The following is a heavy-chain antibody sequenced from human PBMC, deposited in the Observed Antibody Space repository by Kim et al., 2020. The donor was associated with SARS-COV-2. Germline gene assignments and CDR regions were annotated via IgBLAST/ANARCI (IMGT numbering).Heavy chain of an antibody. CDR3: TTPYYYDSSGYTVDY. CDR2: IKSKTDGGTT. CDR1: GFTFSNAW. J-gene: IGHJ4*02. D-gene: IGHD3-22*01. V-gene: IGHV3-15*01. Sequence: GGSLRLSCAASGFTFSNAWMSWVRQAPGKGLEWVGRIKSKTDGGTTDYAAPVKGRFTISRDDSKNTLYLQMNSLKTEDTAVYYCTTPYYYDSSGYTVDYWGQGTLVTVSS.